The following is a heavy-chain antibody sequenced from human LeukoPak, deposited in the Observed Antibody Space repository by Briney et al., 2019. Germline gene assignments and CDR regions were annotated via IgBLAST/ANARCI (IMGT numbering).Heavy chain of an antibody. CDR1: AFASTTYM. J-gene: IGHJ4*02. D-gene: IGHD1-14*01. CDR3: ATAVGTTRPSFFDN. V-gene: IGHV3-21*01. CDR2: ISSSFTYI. Sequence: GGSLRLSCAASAFASTTYMLNWVRQAPGKGLEWVASISSSFTYIYYADSVRGRFTISRDNAKNSLYLQMSSLRAEDTAIYYCATAVGTTRPSFFDNWGQGTLVTVSS.